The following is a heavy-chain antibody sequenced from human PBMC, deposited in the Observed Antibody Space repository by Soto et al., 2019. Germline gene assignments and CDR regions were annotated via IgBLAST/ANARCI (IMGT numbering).Heavy chain of an antibody. Sequence: EVQLVESGGGLVQPGGSLRLSCAASGFSFSTYWMHWVRQAPGKGLVWVSRIKGDESDTQYADSVNGRVTISRDNAQNTLHLQMSSLRAEDTAIYYCARGAYRAYSLDHWRQGALVTIS. CDR1: GFSFSTYW. V-gene: IGHV3-74*03. D-gene: IGHD2-15*01. CDR3: ARGAYRAYSLDH. J-gene: IGHJ4*02. CDR2: IKGDESDT.